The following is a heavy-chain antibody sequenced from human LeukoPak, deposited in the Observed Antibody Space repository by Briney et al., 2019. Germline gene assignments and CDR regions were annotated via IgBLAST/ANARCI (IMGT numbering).Heavy chain of an antibody. D-gene: IGHD6-19*01. CDR3: ARNQAVAANRGAFDI. Sequence: PGGSLRLSCAASGFTFSSYGMHWVRQAPGKGLEWVAVIWYDGSNKYYADSVKGRFTISRDNSKNTLYLQMNSLRAEDTAMYYCARNQAVAANRGAFDIWGQGTMVTVSS. CDR2: IWYDGSNK. CDR1: GFTFSSYG. V-gene: IGHV3-33*01. J-gene: IGHJ3*02.